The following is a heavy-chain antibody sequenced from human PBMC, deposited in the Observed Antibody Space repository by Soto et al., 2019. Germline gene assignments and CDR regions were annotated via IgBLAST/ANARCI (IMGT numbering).Heavy chain of an antibody. Sequence: QVQLVESGGGVVQPGRSLRLSCAASGFTFSSYGMHWVRQAPGKGLEWVAVISYDGSNKYYADSVKGRFTISRDNSKNTLYLQMNSLRAEDTAVYYCAKEQGFGELLPDYWGQGTLVTVSS. V-gene: IGHV3-30*18. CDR1: GFTFSSYG. D-gene: IGHD3-10*01. CDR3: AKEQGFGELLPDY. CDR2: ISYDGSNK. J-gene: IGHJ4*02.